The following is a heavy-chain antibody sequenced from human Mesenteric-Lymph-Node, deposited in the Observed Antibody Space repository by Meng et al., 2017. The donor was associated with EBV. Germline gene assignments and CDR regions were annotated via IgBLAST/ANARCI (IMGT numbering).Heavy chain of an antibody. D-gene: IGHD1-26*01. CDR3: AHRPGYSGSFDFDY. J-gene: IGHJ4*02. CDR2: IYWDDDK. Sequence: QCTLKESVPTLVTPTQTLTLTCTFSGFSLSTSGVGVGWIRQPPGKALEWLALIYWDDDKRYSPSLKSRLTITKDTSKNQVVLTMTNMDPVDTGTYYCAHRPGYSGSFDFDYWGQGTLVTVSS. V-gene: IGHV2-5*02. CDR1: GFSLSTSGVG.